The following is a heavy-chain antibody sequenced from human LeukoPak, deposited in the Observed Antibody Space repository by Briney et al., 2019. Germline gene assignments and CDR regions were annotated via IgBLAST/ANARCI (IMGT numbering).Heavy chain of an antibody. V-gene: IGHV3-7*01. CDR3: AELGITMIGGV. D-gene: IGHD3-10*02. CDR1: GFTFSNYW. Sequence: GGSLRLSCAASGFTFSNYWMSWVRQAPGKGLEWVANIKQDGSEKYYVDSVKGRFTVSRDNAKNSLYLQMNSLRAEDTAVYYCAELGITMIGGVWGKGTTVTISS. CDR2: IKQDGSEK. J-gene: IGHJ6*04.